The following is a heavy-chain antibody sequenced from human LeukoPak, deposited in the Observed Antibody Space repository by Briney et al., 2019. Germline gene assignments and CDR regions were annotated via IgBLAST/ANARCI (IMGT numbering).Heavy chain of an antibody. D-gene: IGHD2-8*01. J-gene: IGHJ1*01. CDR1: GYTISSGYY. CDR3: ASTYIGYCTNGVCYINFQH. CDR2: IYQSGST. V-gene: IGHV4-38-2*02. Sequence: SETLSLTCTVSGYTISSGYYWGWIRQPPGKGLEWIGSIYQSGSTYYNPSLKSRVTISVDTSKNQFSLKLTSVTAADTAVYYCASTYIGYCTNGVCYINFQHWGQGTLVTVSS.